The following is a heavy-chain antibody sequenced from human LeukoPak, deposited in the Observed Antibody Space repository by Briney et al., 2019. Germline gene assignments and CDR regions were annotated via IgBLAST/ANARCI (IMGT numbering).Heavy chain of an antibody. V-gene: IGHV1-8*01. D-gene: IGHD3-22*01. CDR2: INPNSGHT. J-gene: IGHJ5*02. CDR1: GHILTRSD. Sequence: ASVKVSCKTSGHILTRSDINWVRQASGQGREWMGWINPNSGHTDFAQKFRGRVTMTRNASINTVYMELSSLTSEDTAIYFCAVGDVFASNGYYYVWFDPWGQGTLVTVSS. CDR3: AVGDVFASNGYYYVWFDP.